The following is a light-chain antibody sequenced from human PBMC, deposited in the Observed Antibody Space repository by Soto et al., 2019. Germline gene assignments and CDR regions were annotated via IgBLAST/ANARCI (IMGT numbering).Light chain of an antibody. CDR3: QQYGSSPFT. Sequence: IVLTQSPGTLSLSPGDRATLSCRASQSVSSAYLAWYQHTPGQAPRLLIYGASTRATGIPDRFSGSGSGTDFSLTISRLGPEDFAVYYCQQYGSSPFTFGQGTRLEIK. J-gene: IGKJ5*01. V-gene: IGKV3-20*01. CDR1: QSVSSAY. CDR2: GAS.